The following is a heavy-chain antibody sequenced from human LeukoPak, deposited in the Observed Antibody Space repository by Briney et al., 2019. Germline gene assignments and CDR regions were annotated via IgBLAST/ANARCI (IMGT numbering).Heavy chain of an antibody. CDR3: AREQSGTRGWYTVDY. D-gene: IGHD6-19*01. CDR2: IRGNSERT. J-gene: IGHJ4*02. V-gene: IGHV3-23*01. Sequence: PGGSLRLSCAASGFTFSAYAITWLRQAPGKGLEWVSAIRGNSERTYYADSVRGRFTISRDNSKDTVYLQISSLRVEDTAVYYCAREQSGTRGWYTVDYWGQGTLVAVSS. CDR1: GFTFSAYA.